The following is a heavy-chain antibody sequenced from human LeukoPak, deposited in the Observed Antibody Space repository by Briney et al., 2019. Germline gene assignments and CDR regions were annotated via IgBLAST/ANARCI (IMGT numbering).Heavy chain of an antibody. D-gene: IGHD3-3*01. CDR2: ISGGGGST. CDR3: AKMSGYYSRWGSTFDF. CDR1: GFTSNNYA. Sequence: GGSLRLSCAGAGFTSNNYAMSWVRQAPGKGLEWVSSISGGGGSTEYADSVKGRFTISRDISKNMLYLQMNSLRAEDTALYYCAKMSGYYSRWGSTFDFWGQGTLVTVSS. V-gene: IGHV3-23*01. J-gene: IGHJ4*02.